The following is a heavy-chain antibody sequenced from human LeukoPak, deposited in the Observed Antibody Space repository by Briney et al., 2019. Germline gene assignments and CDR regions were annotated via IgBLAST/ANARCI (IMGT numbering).Heavy chain of an antibody. J-gene: IGHJ5*02. CDR2: IYYSGST. CDR1: GGSISSYY. V-gene: IGHV4-59*01. Sequence: SETLSLTCTVSGGSISSYYWSWIRQPPGKGLEWIGYIYYSGSTNYNPSLKSRVTISVDTSKNQFSLKLSSVTAADTAVYYCARAGGPRAWFDPWGQGTLVTVSS. CDR3: ARAGGPRAWFDP. D-gene: IGHD3-10*01.